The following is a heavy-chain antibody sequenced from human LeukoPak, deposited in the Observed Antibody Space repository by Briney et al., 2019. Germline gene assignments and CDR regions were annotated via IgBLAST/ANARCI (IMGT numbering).Heavy chain of an antibody. J-gene: IGHJ4*02. CDR2: IYSGGST. D-gene: IGHD6-6*01. V-gene: IGHV3-53*01. CDR1: GFTVSSYY. Sequence: GGSLRFSCAASGFTVSSYYMSWVRKAPGEGLVWDSVIYSGGSTYYAASVKGRFTISRDKSKNTLYPQMNSMRAEDTAVYYCASGGYSTYSSSSGFDYWGQGTLGTVSS. CDR3: ASGGYSTYSSSSGFDY.